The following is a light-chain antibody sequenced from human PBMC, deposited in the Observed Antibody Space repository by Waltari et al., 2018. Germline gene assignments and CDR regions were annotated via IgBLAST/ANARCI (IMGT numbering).Light chain of an antibody. V-gene: IGLV1-40*01. CDR2: HNN. J-gene: IGLJ3*02. CDR1: NSNIGANFD. CDR3: QSFDRSLTSWV. Sequence: QSVLTQPPSVSGAPGQRVTISCTGGNSNIGANFDVHWYQQLPGLAPRLLIYHNNNRPSGVPDRFSGSKSDTSASLAITGLQAEDEADYYCQSFDRSLTSWVFGGGTKLTVL.